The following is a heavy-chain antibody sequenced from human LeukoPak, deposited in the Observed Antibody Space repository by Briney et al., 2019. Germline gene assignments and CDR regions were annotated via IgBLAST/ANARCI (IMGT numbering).Heavy chain of an antibody. Sequence: SETLSLTCAVYGGSFSGYYWSWIRQPPGKGLEWIGEINHSGSTNYNPSLKSRVTISVDTSKNQFSLKLSSVTAADTAVYYCAREVPGIAVAELDNWGQGTLVTVSS. CDR1: GGSFSGYY. D-gene: IGHD6-19*01. CDR2: INHSGST. CDR3: AREVPGIAVAELDN. J-gene: IGHJ4*02. V-gene: IGHV4-34*01.